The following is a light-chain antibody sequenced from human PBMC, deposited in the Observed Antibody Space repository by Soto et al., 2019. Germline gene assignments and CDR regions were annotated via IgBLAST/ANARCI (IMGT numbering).Light chain of an antibody. CDR2: YDS. CDR1: NIGGKS. CDR3: QVWDGSSDRVV. V-gene: IGLV3-21*04. J-gene: IGLJ2*01. Sequence: SYELTQPPSVSVAPGKTARITCGGNNIGGKSVHWYQQKPGQAPVLVIYYDSDRPSGIPERFSGSNSGNTATLTISRVEAGDEADYYCQVWDGSSDRVVFGGGTKVTVL.